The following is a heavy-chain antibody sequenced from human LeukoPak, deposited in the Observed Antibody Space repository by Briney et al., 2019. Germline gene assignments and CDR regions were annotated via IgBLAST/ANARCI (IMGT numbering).Heavy chain of an antibody. V-gene: IGHV5-51*01. CDR1: GYIFTSYW. Sequence: GESLNISCKASGYIFTSYWIGWVRQLPGKGMEWMGIINPGDSDIRYSPSFQGQVTISADNSITTAYLQWSGLKASDTAMYYCARHPTVGSTFYFDFWGQGPLVTVSS. J-gene: IGHJ4*02. CDR3: ARHPTVGSTFYFDF. CDR2: INPGDSDI. D-gene: IGHD4-23*01.